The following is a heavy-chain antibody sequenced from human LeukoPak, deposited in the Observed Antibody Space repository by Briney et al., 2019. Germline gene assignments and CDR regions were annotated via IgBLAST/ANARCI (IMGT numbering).Heavy chain of an antibody. V-gene: IGHV3-74*01. CDR2: LNSDGSST. D-gene: IGHD3-16*01. Sequence: PGGSLRLSCAASGFTFSNYWMHWARQAPGKGLVWVSRLNSDGSSTNYADSVKGRFTISRDNAKNTLYLQMNSLRDEDTAVFYCARSRYDYIWGIDYWGQGTLVTISS. CDR1: GFTFSNYW. CDR3: ARSRYDYIWGIDY. J-gene: IGHJ4*02.